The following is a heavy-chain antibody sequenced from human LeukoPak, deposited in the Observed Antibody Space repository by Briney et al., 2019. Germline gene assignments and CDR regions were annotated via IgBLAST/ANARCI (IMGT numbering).Heavy chain of an antibody. CDR1: GGSISRGGYS. CDR3: ARDRATYYYDSSGYFDAFDI. J-gene: IGHJ3*02. D-gene: IGHD3-22*01. CDR2: IYHSGST. V-gene: IGHV4-30-2*01. Sequence: SETLSLTCAVSGGSISRGGYSWNWIRQPPGKGLEWIGYIYHSGSTYYNPSLKSRVTISVDTFKNKFSLKLSTVTAADTAVYYCARDRATYYYDSSGYFDAFDIWGQGTMVTVSS.